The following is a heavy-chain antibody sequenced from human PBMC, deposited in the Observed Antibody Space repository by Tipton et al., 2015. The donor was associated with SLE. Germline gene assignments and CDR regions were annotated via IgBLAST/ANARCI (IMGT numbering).Heavy chain of an antibody. D-gene: IGHD2/OR15-2a*01. CDR1: GFTFSSYG. J-gene: IGHJ4*02. Sequence: SLRLSCAASGFTFSSYGMHWVRQAPGKGLEWVSAISGSGGSTYYADSVKGRFTISRDNSKNTLYLQMNSLRAEDTALYYCAKAGVRIRRAGRNYFDYWGQGTLVTVSS. CDR2: ISGSGGST. V-gene: IGHV3-23*01. CDR3: AKAGVRIRRAGRNYFDY.